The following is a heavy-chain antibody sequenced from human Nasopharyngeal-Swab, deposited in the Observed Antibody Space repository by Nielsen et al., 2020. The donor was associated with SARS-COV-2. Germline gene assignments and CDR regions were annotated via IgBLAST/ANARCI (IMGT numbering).Heavy chain of an antibody. J-gene: IGHJ3*02. V-gene: IGHV4-59*08. CDR3: ARHANYDYVWRSYRPHDAFDI. D-gene: IGHD3-16*02. CDR2: IYYSGST. Sequence: GSLRLSCTVSGGSISSYYWSWIRQPPGKGLEWIGYIYYSGSTNYNPSLKSRVTISVDTSKNQFSLKLSSVTAADTAVYYCARHANYDYVWRSYRPHDAFDIWGQGTMVTVSS. CDR1: GGSISSYY.